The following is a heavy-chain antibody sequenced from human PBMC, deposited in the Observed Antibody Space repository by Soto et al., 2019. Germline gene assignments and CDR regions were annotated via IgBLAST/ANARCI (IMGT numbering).Heavy chain of an antibody. CDR3: AKGGGTTTVTTMYYFDY. Sequence: EVQLLESGGGLVQPGGSLRLSCAASGFTFSSYAMSWVRQAPGKGLEWVSAISGSGGSTYYADSVKGRFTISRDNSKNTLYLQMNSLRAEDTAVYYCAKGGGTTTVTTMYYFDYWGQGTLVTVSS. J-gene: IGHJ4*02. CDR1: GFTFSSYA. D-gene: IGHD4-17*01. V-gene: IGHV3-23*01. CDR2: ISGSGGST.